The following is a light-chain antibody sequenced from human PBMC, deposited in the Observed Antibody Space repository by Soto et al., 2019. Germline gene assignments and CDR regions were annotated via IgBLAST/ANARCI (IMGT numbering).Light chain of an antibody. CDR3: QQYNNWPTLT. V-gene: IGKV3-15*01. CDR1: QSVSSN. J-gene: IGKJ1*01. CDR2: GAS. Sequence: EIVMTQSPATLSVSLGERATLSCRAPQSVSSNLAGYQQKPGQDPRLLIYGASTRATGIPAWFSGSGSGTEFTLTSSSRQSEDFAVYYCQQYNNWPTLTFGQGTKVEI.